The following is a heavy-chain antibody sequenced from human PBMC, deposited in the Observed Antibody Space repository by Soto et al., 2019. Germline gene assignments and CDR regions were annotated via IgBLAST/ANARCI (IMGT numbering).Heavy chain of an antibody. CDR2: IRSKAYGGTT. CDR3: TRVYYDTSGYYYWSYYFDY. V-gene: IGHV3-49*04. J-gene: IGHJ4*02. D-gene: IGHD3-22*01. Sequence: PGGSPRLSCTASGFTFGDYAMSWVRQAPGKGLEWVGFIRSKAYGGTTEYAASVKGRFTISRDDSKSIAYLQMNSLKTEDTAVYYCTRVYYDTSGYYYWSYYFDYWGQGTLVTVSS. CDR1: GFTFGDYA.